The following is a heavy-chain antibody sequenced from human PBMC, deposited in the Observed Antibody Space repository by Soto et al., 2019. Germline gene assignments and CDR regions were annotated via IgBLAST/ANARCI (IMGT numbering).Heavy chain of an antibody. CDR2: IYDSGST. CDR1: GGSIRSGSYY. Sequence: PSETLSLTCIVSGGSIRSGSYYWGWIRQPPGKGLEWIGSIYDSGSTYYNVSLKSRVTIEVDTSKSQFSLKLTSVTAADTGVYYCARGDILTVYGCMDVWGQGTTVTVSS. D-gene: IGHD3-9*01. V-gene: IGHV4-39*07. CDR3: ARGDILTVYGCMDV. J-gene: IGHJ6*02.